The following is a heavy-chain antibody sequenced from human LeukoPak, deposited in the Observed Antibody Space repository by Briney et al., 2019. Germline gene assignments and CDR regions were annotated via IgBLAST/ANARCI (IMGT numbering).Heavy chain of an antibody. CDR1: GFTFSSYG. CDR2: IWYDGSNK. Sequence: GRSLRLSCAASGFTFSSYGMHWVRQAPGKGLEWVAVIWYDGSNKYYADSVKGRFTISRDNSKNTLYLQMNSLRAEDTAVYYCARVRAARYFSPFDYWGQGTPVTVSS. CDR3: ARVRAARYFSPFDY. V-gene: IGHV3-33*01. D-gene: IGHD6-6*01. J-gene: IGHJ4*02.